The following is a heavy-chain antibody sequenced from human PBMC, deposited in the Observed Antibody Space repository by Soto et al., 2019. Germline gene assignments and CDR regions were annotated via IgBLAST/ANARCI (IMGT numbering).Heavy chain of an antibody. D-gene: IGHD6-19*01. Sequence: PGGSLRLSCAASGFTFSSYAMSWVRQAPGKGLEWVSAISGSGGSTYYADSVKGRFTISRDNSKNTLYLQMNSLRAEDTAVYYCAKSFGYSSGPAEYFQHWGQGTLVTVSS. CDR2: ISGSGGST. V-gene: IGHV3-23*01. CDR1: GFTFSSYA. J-gene: IGHJ1*01. CDR3: AKSFGYSSGPAEYFQH.